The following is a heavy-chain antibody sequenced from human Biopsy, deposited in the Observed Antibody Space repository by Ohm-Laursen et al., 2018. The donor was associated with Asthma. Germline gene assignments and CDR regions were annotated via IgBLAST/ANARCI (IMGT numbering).Heavy chain of an antibody. D-gene: IGHD1-20*01. CDR1: GFSFSDYY. CDR3: ARAAITGIRGWFDP. CDR2: IDQSGYT. V-gene: IGHV4-34*01. J-gene: IGHJ5*02. Sequence: LRLSCTASGFSFSDYYMTWMRQAPGKGLEWIGEIDQSGYTNYNPSLKSRVTISADTSKNQFHLNLSSVTAADTAVYFCARAAITGIRGWFDPWGQGTQVTVSS.